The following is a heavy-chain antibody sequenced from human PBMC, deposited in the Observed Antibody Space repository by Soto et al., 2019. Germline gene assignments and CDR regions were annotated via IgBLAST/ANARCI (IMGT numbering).Heavy chain of an antibody. CDR1: GYTFTSYA. D-gene: IGHD5-18*01. Sequence: ASVKVSCKASGYTFTSYAMHWVRQAPGQRLEWMGWINAGNGNTKYSQKFQGRVTITRDTSASTAYMELSSLRSEDTAVYYCARRGYSYGHQNYYYYGMDVWGQGTTVTVSS. V-gene: IGHV1-3*01. CDR2: INAGNGNT. CDR3: ARRGYSYGHQNYYYYGMDV. J-gene: IGHJ6*02.